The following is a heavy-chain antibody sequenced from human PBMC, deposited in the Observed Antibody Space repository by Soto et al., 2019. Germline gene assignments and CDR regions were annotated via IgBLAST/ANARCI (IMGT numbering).Heavy chain of an antibody. V-gene: IGHV4-61*01. CDR2: IYYIGSA. J-gene: IGHJ4*02. CDR1: GGSVSSSNYY. D-gene: IGHD1-26*01. Sequence: PSETLSLTGTVSGGSVSSSNYYWSWIRQAPGKRLEWLGYIYYIGSASYNPSLKSRITVSLDTSKNQFSLKLSSVTAADTAVYYCARERTGDHACFDYWGQGTLVTVSS. CDR3: ARERTGDHACFDY.